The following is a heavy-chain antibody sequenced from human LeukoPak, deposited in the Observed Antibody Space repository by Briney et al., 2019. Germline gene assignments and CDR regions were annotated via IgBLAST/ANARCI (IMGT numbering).Heavy chain of an antibody. Sequence: SETLSLTCTVSDSSISGYYWSWIRQPPGKGLEWIGSIHFSGSTNYNPSLKSRVTISIDTSKNQFSLKVSSVTAADTAVYYCARAHSSGWPHMFDPWGQGTLVTVPS. CDR3: ARAHSSGWPHMFDP. V-gene: IGHV4-59*01. CDR2: IHFSGST. J-gene: IGHJ5*02. CDR1: DSSISGYY. D-gene: IGHD6-19*01.